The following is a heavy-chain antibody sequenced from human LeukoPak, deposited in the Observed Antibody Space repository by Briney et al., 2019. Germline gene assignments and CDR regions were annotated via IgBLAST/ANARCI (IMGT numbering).Heavy chain of an antibody. Sequence: GGSLRLSCAASGFTFSSYSMNWVRQAPGKGLEWVSYISGSSSTIYYADSVKGRFTISRDNSKNTLYLQMNSLRAEDTAVYYCASRGPAYYFDYWGQGTLVTVSS. J-gene: IGHJ4*02. CDR1: GFTFSSYS. CDR2: ISGSSSTI. V-gene: IGHV3-48*01. D-gene: IGHD1-14*01. CDR3: ASRGPAYYFDY.